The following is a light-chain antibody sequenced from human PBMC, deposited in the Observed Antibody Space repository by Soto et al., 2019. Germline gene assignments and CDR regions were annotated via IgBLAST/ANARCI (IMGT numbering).Light chain of an antibody. V-gene: IGLV4-69*01. Sequence: QPVLTQSPSASASLGASVKLTCTLSSGHSSYAIAWHQQQPEKGPRYLMKVNSDGSHSKGDGIPDRFSGSSSGAERYLTISALQSEDEADYYCQTWGPGLQAVFGGGTQLTVL. CDR3: QTWGPGLQAV. CDR1: SGHSSYA. J-gene: IGLJ7*01. CDR2: VNSDGSH.